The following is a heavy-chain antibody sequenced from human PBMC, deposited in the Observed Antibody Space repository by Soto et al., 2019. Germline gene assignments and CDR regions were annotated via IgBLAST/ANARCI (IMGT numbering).Heavy chain of an antibody. V-gene: IGHV3-48*01. CDR1: GFTFSTYA. CDR3: ARDLGSSWYPEYFQH. Sequence: LRLSCAASGFTFSTYAMSWVRQAPGKGLEWVSYISSSSSTIYYADSVKGRFTISRDNAKNSLYLQMNSLRAEDTAVYYCARDLGSSWYPEYFQHWGQGTLVTVSS. D-gene: IGHD6-13*01. CDR2: ISSSSSTI. J-gene: IGHJ1*01.